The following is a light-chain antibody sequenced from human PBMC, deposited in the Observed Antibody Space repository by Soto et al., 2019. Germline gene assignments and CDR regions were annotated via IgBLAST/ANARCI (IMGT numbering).Light chain of an antibody. CDR2: DVS. Sequence: QSALTQPASVSGSPGQSITISCTGTSSDVGGYKYVSWYQQHPGKAPKVMMYDVSKRPSGVSNRFSGSKSGNTASLTISGLQADDEADYYCTSYTSIGTYVFGTGTKLTVL. CDR1: SSDVGGYKY. CDR3: TSYTSIGTYV. J-gene: IGLJ1*01. V-gene: IGLV2-14*01.